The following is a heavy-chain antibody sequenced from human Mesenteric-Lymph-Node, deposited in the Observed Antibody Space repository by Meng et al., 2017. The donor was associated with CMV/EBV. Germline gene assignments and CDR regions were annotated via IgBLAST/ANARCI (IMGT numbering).Heavy chain of an antibody. CDR1: GFTFSSNA. Sequence: GGSLRLSCAASGFTFSSNAMSWVRQAPGKGLEWVSLIYSGGSSTYYADSVKGRFTISRDNSKNTLYLQMNSLRAEDTAVYYCAKDRYYYDSSGYYFGGQGTLVTVSS. J-gene: IGHJ4*02. D-gene: IGHD3-22*01. V-gene: IGHV3-23*03. CDR3: AKDRYYYDSSGYYF. CDR2: IYSGGSST.